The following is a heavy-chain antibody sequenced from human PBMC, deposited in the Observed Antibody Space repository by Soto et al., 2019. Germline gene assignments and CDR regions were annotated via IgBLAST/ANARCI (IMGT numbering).Heavy chain of an antibody. V-gene: IGHV4-34*01. D-gene: IGHD2-15*01. CDR3: ARHKCGGDSCYGYYGMDV. CDR2: INHSGST. Sequence: SETLSLTCAVYGGSFRGYYWSWIRKPPGKGLEWIGEINHSGSTNYNPSLKSRVTISVDTSKNQFSLKLSSVTAADTAVYYCARHKCGGDSCYGYYGMDVWGQGTTVT. CDR1: GGSFRGYY. J-gene: IGHJ6*02.